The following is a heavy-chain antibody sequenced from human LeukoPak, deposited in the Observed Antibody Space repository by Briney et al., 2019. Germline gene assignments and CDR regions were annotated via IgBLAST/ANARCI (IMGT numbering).Heavy chain of an antibody. J-gene: IGHJ4*02. D-gene: IGHD3-3*01. V-gene: IGHV4-34*01. CDR1: GGSFSGYY. Sequence: SETLSLTCAVYGGSFSGYYWSWIRQPPGKGLEWIGEINHSGSTNYNPSLKSRVTISVDTSKNQFSLKLSSVTAADTAVYYCARVRVQSDFWSGYYTRVFDYWGQGTLVTVSS. CDR3: ARVRVQSDFWSGYYTRVFDY. CDR2: INHSGST.